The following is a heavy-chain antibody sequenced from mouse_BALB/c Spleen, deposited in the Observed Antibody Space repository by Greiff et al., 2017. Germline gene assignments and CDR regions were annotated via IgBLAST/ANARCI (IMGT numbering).Heavy chain of an antibody. CDR1: GYTFTEYT. Sequence: VQLKQSGPELVKPGASVKISCKTSGYTFTEYTMHWVKQSHGKSLEWIGGINPNNGGTSYNQKFKGKATLTVDKSSSTAYMELRSLTSEDSAVYYCARNPVTTVVARAMDYWGQGTSVTVSS. D-gene: IGHD1-1*01. J-gene: IGHJ4*01. V-gene: IGHV1-18*01. CDR2: INPNNGGT. CDR3: ARNPVTTVVARAMDY.